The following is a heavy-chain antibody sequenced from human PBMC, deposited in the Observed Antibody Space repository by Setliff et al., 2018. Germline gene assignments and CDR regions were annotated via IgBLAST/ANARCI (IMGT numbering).Heavy chain of an antibody. Sequence: PSETLSLTCTVSGGSVSNSGFFWGWLRQAPGKGLEWIGNIYDSGSSNYNASLKSRLIITSDPSKNQISLKLTSVTAADTAVYYCGRGFSRIEGWGNWFDPWGQGILVTVSS. CDR1: GGSVSNSGFF. CDR3: GRGFSRIEGWGNWFDP. CDR2: IYDSGSS. V-gene: IGHV4-39*01. D-gene: IGHD2-15*01. J-gene: IGHJ5*02.